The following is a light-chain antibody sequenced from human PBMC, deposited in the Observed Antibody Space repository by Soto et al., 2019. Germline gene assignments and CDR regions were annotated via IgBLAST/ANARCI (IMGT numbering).Light chain of an antibody. V-gene: IGKV1-39*01. CDR1: HIISDY. J-gene: IGKJ5*01. CDR2: AAS. Sequence: DIQMTQSPSSLSASVGDRVTITCRASHIISDYLNWYQQKPGIAPKLLIYAASTLQSGVPSRFSGSGSGTDFTLTISSLQVEDSATYYCQQTYSTPITFGQGTRLEMK. CDR3: QQTYSTPIT.